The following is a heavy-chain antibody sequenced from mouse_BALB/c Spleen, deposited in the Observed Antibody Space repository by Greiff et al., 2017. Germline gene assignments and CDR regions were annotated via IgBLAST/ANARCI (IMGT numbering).Heavy chain of an antibody. D-gene: IGHD1-1*01. Sequence: DVKLQESGAELVRPGALVKLSCKASGFNIKDYYMHWVKQRPEQGLEWIGWIDPENGNTIYDPKFQGKASITADTSSNTAYLQLSSLTSEDTAVYYCASGSRYYFDYWGQGTTLTVSS. CDR3: ASGSRYYFDY. CDR2: IDPENGNT. V-gene: IGHV14-1*02. J-gene: IGHJ2*01. CDR1: GFNIKDYY.